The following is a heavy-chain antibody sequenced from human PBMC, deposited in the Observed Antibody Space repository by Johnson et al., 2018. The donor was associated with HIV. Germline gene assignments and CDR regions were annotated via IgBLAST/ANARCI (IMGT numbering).Heavy chain of an antibody. J-gene: IGHJ3*01. V-gene: IGHV3-9*01. D-gene: IGHD3-10*01. Sequence: VQLVESGGGLVQPGRSLRLSCAASGFTFDDYAMHWVRQAPVKGLEWVSGISWNSGSIGYADSVKGRFTISRDNSKNTLYLQMNSLRAEDTALYYCARDFVAFGECTAFDVWGQGTMVTVSS. CDR1: GFTFDDYA. CDR3: ARDFVAFGECTAFDV. CDR2: ISWNSGSI.